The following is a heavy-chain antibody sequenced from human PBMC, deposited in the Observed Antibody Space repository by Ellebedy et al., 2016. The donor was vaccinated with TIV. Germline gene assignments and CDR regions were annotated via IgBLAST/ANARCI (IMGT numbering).Heavy chain of an antibody. D-gene: IGHD6-13*01. CDR1: AFMFSDYV. J-gene: IGHJ5*01. V-gene: IGHV3-23*05. Sequence: GESLKISCAASAFMFSDYVMGWVRQAPGKGLEWVSAIDGSRTNTYYLDSVKGRFTVSRDDSKNTMYLQMKSLRVEDTAVYYCARLPTGYPNWFDSWGLGTLVTVSS. CDR2: IDGSRTNT. CDR3: ARLPTGYPNWFDS.